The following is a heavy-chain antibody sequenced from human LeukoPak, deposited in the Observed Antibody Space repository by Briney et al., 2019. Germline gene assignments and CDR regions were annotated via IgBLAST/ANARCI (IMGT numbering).Heavy chain of an antibody. CDR3: ARGGDTAMVTSLGYFDY. D-gene: IGHD5-18*01. CDR2: IIPIFGIA. Sequence: SVKVSCKASGGTFSSYAISWVRQAPGQGLEWMGRIIPIFGIANYAQKFQGRVTITADKSTSTANMELSSLRSEDTAVYYCARGGDTAMVTSLGYFDYWGQGTLVTVSS. J-gene: IGHJ4*02. CDR1: GGTFSSYA. V-gene: IGHV1-69*04.